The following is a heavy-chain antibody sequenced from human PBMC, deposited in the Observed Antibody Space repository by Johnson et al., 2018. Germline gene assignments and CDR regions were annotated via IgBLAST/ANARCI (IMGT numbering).Heavy chain of an antibody. Sequence: QVQLVQSGGGVVQPGRSLRLSCAASGFTFSHSGMHWVRQSPGKGLEWVAIIWHDGNNKHYADSVEGRFTISRDNSKNTMLLQMNSLRGEDTAVYYCAGDLFGGVSDYWGQGTRVTVSS. V-gene: IGHV3-33*01. D-gene: IGHD3-16*01. CDR2: IWHDGNNK. J-gene: IGHJ4*02. CDR1: GFTFSHSG. CDR3: AGDLFGGVSDY.